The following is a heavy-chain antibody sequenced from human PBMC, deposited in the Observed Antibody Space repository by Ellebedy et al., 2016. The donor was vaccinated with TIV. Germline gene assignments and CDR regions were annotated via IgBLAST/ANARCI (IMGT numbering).Heavy chain of an antibody. CDR3: ARQKVLSRGHNFGYTGFDY. J-gene: IGHJ4*02. CDR2: IFYSGST. D-gene: IGHD5-18*01. V-gene: IGHV4-59*08. CDR1: GGSTSSYY. Sequence: MPSESLSLTCTVSGGSTSSYYWSWIRHPPGKGLEWIGYIFYSGSTNSSPSLKSRVTLSVDASKNQFSLQLNSVTAADTAVYYCARQKVLSRGHNFGYTGFDYWGQGTPGTVSS.